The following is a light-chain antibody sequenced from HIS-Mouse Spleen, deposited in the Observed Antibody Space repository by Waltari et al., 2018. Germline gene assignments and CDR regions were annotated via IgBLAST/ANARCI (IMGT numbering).Light chain of an antibody. Sequence: SYELTQPPSVPVSPGQTATITCSGDALPKKYAYWYQQKSGQAPVLVIYEDSKRPSGIPEGFSGSSSGTMATLTISGAQVEDEADYYCYSTDSSGNHRVFGGGTKLTVL. CDR3: YSTDSSGNHRV. V-gene: IGLV3-10*01. CDR1: ALPKKY. J-gene: IGLJ2*01. CDR2: EDS.